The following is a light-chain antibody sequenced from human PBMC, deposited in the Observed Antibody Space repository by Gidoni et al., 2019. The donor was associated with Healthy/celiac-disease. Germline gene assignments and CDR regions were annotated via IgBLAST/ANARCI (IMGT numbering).Light chain of an antibody. J-gene: IGKJ1*01. Sequence: ESVLTQSPGTLSLSQGERATLSCRASQAVSNSYLAWYVQKPGQAPRLLIYGASKLAPGNPDRFSGSGSGTDFTLTISRLEPEDFATYYCQQYGSSSGAFGHXTKVEIK. CDR3: QQYGSSSGA. V-gene: IGKV3-20*01. CDR2: GAS. CDR1: QAVSNSY.